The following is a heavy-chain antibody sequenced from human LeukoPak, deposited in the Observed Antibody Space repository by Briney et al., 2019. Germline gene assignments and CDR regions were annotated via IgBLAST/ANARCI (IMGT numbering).Heavy chain of an antibody. J-gene: IGHJ4*02. Sequence: SETLSLTCTVSGGSISSYYWSWIRQPAGKGLEWIGRIYTSGSTNYDPSLKSRVTMSVDTSKNQFSLKLSSVTAADTAMYYCAREAGNTQYFDYWGQGTLVTVSS. V-gene: IGHV4-4*07. CDR1: GGSISSYY. CDR2: IYTSGST. D-gene: IGHD1-1*01. CDR3: AREAGNTQYFDY.